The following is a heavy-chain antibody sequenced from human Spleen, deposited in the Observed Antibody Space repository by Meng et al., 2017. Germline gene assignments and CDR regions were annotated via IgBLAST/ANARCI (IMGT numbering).Heavy chain of an antibody. CDR1: GYTLSKLS. D-gene: IGHD5-12*01. CDR2: LDPEDGET. Sequence: ASVKVSCKVPGYTLSKLSMHWVRQAPGKGLEWMGGLDPEDGETIYAQKFQGRVTMTEDTSTDTVYMELSSLRSDDTAVYYCARDLSGDSSNYWGQGTQVTVSS. V-gene: IGHV1-24*01. J-gene: IGHJ4*02. CDR3: ARDLSGDSSNY.